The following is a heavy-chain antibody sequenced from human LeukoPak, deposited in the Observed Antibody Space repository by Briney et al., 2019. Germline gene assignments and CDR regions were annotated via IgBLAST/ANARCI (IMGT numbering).Heavy chain of an antibody. CDR2: ISYDGSNK. D-gene: IGHD6-19*01. Sequence: GRSLRLSCAASGFTFSSYGLLWVRQAPGKGLEWVAVISYDGSNKYSADSVKGRFTISRDNSKNTLYLQMNSLRAEDTAVYYCAKSAGYSSGWYGDYFDTWGQGTLVTVSS. J-gene: IGHJ4*02. CDR1: GFTFSSYG. CDR3: AKSAGYSSGWYGDYFDT. V-gene: IGHV3-30*18.